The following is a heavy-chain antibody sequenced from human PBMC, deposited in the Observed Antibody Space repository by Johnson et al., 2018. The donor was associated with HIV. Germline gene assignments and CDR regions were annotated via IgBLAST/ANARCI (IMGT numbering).Heavy chain of an antibody. V-gene: IGHV3-66*02. D-gene: IGHD4-17*01. CDR3: AQEGPLTVTTVMDAFDI. J-gene: IGHJ3*02. CDR2: IYSGGNT. Sequence: VQLVVSGGGLVQPGGSLRLSCATSGFTVSNNYMSWVRQAPGKGLEWVSLIYSGGNTYYADSVKGRFTISRDNSKNTLYLQMNSLRAEDTAVYYCAQEGPLTVTTVMDAFDIWGQGTMVTVSS. CDR1: GFTVSNNY.